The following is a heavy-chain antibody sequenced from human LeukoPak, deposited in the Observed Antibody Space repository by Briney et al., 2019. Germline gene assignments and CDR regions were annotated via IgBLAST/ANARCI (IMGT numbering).Heavy chain of an antibody. CDR2: IYYSGST. Sequence: SETPSLTCTVSGGSISSSSYYWGWIRQPPGKGLEWIGSIYYSGSTYYNPSLKSRVTISVDTSKNQFSLKLSSVTAADTAVYYCASNYGDYVENAFDIWGQGTMVTVSS. CDR1: GGSISSSSYY. J-gene: IGHJ3*02. CDR3: ASNYGDYVENAFDI. V-gene: IGHV4-39*01. D-gene: IGHD4-17*01.